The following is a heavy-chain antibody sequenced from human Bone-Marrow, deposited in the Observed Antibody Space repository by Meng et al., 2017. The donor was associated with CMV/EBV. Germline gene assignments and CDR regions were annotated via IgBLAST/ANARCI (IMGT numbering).Heavy chain of an antibody. J-gene: IGHJ4*02. D-gene: IGHD5-12*01. CDR3: ARFNRRGYSGYDAIDY. CDR2: ISSSGTTK. Sequence: GESLKISCAASGFIFSDYYMSWIRQAPGKGPEWVSHISSSGTTKDYADSVKGRFTISRVNAKNSLYLQMTSLRAEDTAVYFCARFNRRGYSGYDAIDYWGQGTLVTVSS. V-gene: IGHV3-11*01. CDR1: GFIFSDYY.